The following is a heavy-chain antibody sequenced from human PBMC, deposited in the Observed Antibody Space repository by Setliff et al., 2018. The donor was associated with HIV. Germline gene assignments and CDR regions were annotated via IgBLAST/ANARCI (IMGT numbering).Heavy chain of an antibody. J-gene: IGHJ4*02. CDR1: EFIFSRYA. V-gene: IGHV3-30*01. CDR3: ARGVLVITHLALDY. Sequence: PGGSLILSCAASEFIFSRYAIYWVRQAPGKGLEWVAVISSDGSDKYYADSVKGRFTISRDNSKNTLYLQMNSLRAEDTAVYYCARGVLVITHLALDYWGQGTLVTVSS. CDR2: ISSDGSDK. D-gene: IGHD3-22*01.